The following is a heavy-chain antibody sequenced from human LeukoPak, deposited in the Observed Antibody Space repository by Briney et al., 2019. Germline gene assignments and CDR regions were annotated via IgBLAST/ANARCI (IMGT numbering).Heavy chain of an antibody. J-gene: IGHJ4*02. V-gene: IGHV4-34*01. CDR3: ARPLGGYYFDY. CDR2: INHSGST. CDR1: GGSFSGYY. Sequence: SETLSLTCAVYGGSFSGYYWSWIRQPPGKGLEWIGEINHSGSTNYNPSLKSRVTISVDTSKNQFSLKLSSVTAADTAVYYCARPLGGYYFDYWGQGTLVTVSS. D-gene: IGHD3-16*01.